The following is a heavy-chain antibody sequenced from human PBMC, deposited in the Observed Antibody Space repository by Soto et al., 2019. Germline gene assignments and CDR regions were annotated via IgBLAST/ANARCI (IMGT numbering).Heavy chain of an antibody. CDR1: GFTFSDHY. D-gene: IGHD1-1*01. CDR3: VRSGDNYNLLDY. Sequence: GGSLRLSCAASGFTFSDHYMSWIRQAPGKGLEWIGYSSNSGSFTRYADSVKGRFSISRDNAKNSLFLQINSLRGDDTAIYYCVRSGDNYNLLDYWGRGTPVTVSS. CDR2: SSNSGSFT. J-gene: IGHJ4*02. V-gene: IGHV3-11*06.